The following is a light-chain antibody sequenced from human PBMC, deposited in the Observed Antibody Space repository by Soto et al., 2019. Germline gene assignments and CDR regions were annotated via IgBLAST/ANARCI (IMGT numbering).Light chain of an antibody. CDR3: ATWDDSLNARGV. CDR2: NNN. V-gene: IGLV1-44*01. CDR1: RSNIGNNA. J-gene: IGLJ3*02. Sequence: QSVLTQPPSASGTPGQRVTISCSGSRSNIGNNAVTWYQQFPGTAPKLLIYNNNQRPSGVPDRFSGSKSGTSASLAISGLQSEDEADYYCATWDDSLNARGVLGGGTQLTVL.